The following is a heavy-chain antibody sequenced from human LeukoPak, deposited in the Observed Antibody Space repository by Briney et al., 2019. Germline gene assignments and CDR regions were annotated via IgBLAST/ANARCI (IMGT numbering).Heavy chain of an antibody. CDR2: FYYGGIT. J-gene: IGHJ5*02. CDR3: ARKALPNGVWRVGWFDP. Sequence: PSETLSLTCTVSGASITTTLYYWVWARQSPGKGLEWIGSFYYGGITYYHPSLKSRVTVSVDTSRSQFSLKLISVTAADTAVYYCARKALPNGVWRVGWFDPWGQGTLVTVFS. V-gene: IGHV4-39*07. D-gene: IGHD2-8*01. CDR1: GASITTTLYY.